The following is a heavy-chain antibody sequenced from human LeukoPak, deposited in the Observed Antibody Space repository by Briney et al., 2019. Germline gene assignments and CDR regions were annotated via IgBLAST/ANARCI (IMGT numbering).Heavy chain of an antibody. D-gene: IGHD3-9*01. CDR3: ARGAEGYFDWLWHDY. V-gene: IGHV1-2*02. J-gene: IGHJ4*02. CDR1: GYTFTGYY. Sequence: ASVKVSCKASGYTFTGYYMHWVRQAPGQGLEWMGWINPNSGGTNYAQKFQGRVTMTRDTSISTAYMELSRLRSDDTAVYYCARGAEGYFDWLWHDYWGQGTLVTVSS. CDR2: INPNSGGT.